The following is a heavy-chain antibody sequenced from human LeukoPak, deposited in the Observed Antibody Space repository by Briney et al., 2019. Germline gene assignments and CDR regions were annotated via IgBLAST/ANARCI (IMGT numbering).Heavy chain of an antibody. V-gene: IGHV1-69*06. Sequence: ASVKVSCKASGGTFSSYAISWVRQAPGQGLEWMGGIIPIFGTANYAQKFQGRVTITADKSTSTAYMELSSLRSEDTAVYYCAREGSSSGWISPGYWGQGTLVTVSS. J-gene: IGHJ4*02. CDR3: AREGSSSGWISPGY. D-gene: IGHD6-19*01. CDR2: IIPIFGTA. CDR1: GGTFSSYA.